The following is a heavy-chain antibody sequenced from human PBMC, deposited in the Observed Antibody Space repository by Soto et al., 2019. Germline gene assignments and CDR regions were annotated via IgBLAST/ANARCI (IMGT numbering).Heavy chain of an antibody. J-gene: IGHJ6*02. Sequence: PGESLKISFQASGYTFSKYWISWVRQMPVKGLEYVGIVYPGDSDTRYSPSFQGQVTISVDTSTSTAYMQWNSLKASDSAMYYCARRLKDDSGSSPYSSAFEVWGRGTTVAVSS. CDR2: VYPGDSDT. CDR3: ARRLKDDSGSSPYSSAFEV. V-gene: IGHV5-51*01. CDR1: GYTFSKYW. D-gene: IGHD2-15*01.